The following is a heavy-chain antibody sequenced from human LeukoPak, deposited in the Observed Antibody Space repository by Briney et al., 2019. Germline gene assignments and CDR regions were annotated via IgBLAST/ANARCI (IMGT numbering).Heavy chain of an antibody. CDR2: INTNTGNP. D-gene: IGHD3-22*01. V-gene: IGHV7-4-1*02. CDR3: ARGLSDYYYDGSGYPL. CDR1: GYTFTGYA. Sequence: ASVKVSCKASGYTFTGYAMNWVRQAPGQGLEWMGWINTNTGNPTYAQGFTGRFVFSLGTSVSTAYLQISGLKAEDTAVYYCARGLSDYYYDGSGYPLWGQGTLVTVSS. J-gene: IGHJ4*02.